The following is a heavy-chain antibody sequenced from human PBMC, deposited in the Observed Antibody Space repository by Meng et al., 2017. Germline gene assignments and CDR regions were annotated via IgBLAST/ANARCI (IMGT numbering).Heavy chain of an antibody. CDR2: IYWYADQ. CDR3: AHVSWFGAFYYFDY. Sequence: SGPTLVKPTQTLTLTCSFSGFSLSTSGVGVGWIRQPPGKALEWLALIYWYADQRYSPSLKSRLTITKGTSKNQVVLTMTNMDPVHTATYYCAHVSWFGAFYYFDYWGRGTLVTVSS. J-gene: IGHJ4*02. V-gene: IGHV2-5*01. CDR1: GFSLSTSGVG. D-gene: IGHD3-10*01.